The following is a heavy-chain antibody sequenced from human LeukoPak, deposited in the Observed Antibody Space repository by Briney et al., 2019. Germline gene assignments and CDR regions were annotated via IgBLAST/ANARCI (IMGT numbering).Heavy chain of an antibody. CDR2: ISSRSATI. CDR1: GFTFSSYS. D-gene: IGHD2-15*01. J-gene: IGHJ4*02. CDR3: AKLGVVVVAATLYYFDY. V-gene: IGHV3-48*01. Sequence: GGSLRLSCAASGFTFSSYSMNWVRQAPGKGLEWVSYISSRSATIYYADSVKGRFTISRDNSKNTLYLQMNSLRAEDTAVYYCAKLGVVVVAATLYYFDYWGQGTLVTVSS.